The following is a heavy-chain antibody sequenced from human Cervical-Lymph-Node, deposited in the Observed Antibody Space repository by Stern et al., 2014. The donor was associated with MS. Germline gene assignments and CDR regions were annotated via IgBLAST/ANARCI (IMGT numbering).Heavy chain of an antibody. V-gene: IGHV2-5*01. CDR3: AQNTILGVVIHGAFDI. CDR2: IYWYDDK. D-gene: IGHD3-3*01. J-gene: IGHJ3*02. Sequence: QITLKESGPTLVQPTQTLTLTCTFSGFSLSTSGVGVGWIRQPPGKALEWLALIYWYDDKRYSPSLKSRLTITKDTSKNQVVLTMTNMDPVDTATYYCAQNTILGVVIHGAFDIWGQGTMVTVSS. CDR1: GFSLSTSGVG.